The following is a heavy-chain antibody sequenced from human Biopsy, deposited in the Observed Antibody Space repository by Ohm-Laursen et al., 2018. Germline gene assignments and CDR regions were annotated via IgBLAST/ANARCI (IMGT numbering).Heavy chain of an antibody. Sequence: GTLSLTCTVSGGPLNSYYWSWIRQPPGKGLEWIGYIYYSGIAANYNPSLKGRVTISADTAKHQFPLRLTSATAADTAVYYCARGGFGLDGYNSPWGRGTLVIVSS. J-gene: IGHJ5*02. CDR3: ARGGFGLDGYNSP. V-gene: IGHV4-59*01. CDR1: GGPLNSYY. CDR2: IYYSGIAA. D-gene: IGHD5-24*01.